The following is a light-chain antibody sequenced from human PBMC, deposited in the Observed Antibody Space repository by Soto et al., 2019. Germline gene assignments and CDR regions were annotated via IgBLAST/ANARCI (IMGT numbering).Light chain of an antibody. V-gene: IGLV2-14*01. Sequence: QSVLTQPASLSGSPGQSITISCTGTSSDVGGYNYVSWYQQHPGKAPKLMIYEVSNRPSGVSNRFSGSKSGNTASLTISGLQAEDEADYYCSSYTSSSTFYVFGTGTKVTVL. CDR3: SSYTSSSTFYV. J-gene: IGLJ1*01. CDR2: EVS. CDR1: SSDVGGYNY.